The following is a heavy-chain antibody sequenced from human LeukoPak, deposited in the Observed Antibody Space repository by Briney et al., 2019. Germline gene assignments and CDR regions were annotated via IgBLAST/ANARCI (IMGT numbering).Heavy chain of an antibody. V-gene: IGHV4-59*08. Sequence: SETLSLTCTVSGGSISSYYWSWIRQPPGKGLEWIGYIYYSGSTNYNPSLKSRVTISVDTSKNQFSLKLSSVTAADTAVYYCARHSRDGFIEPYFDYWGQGTLVTDSS. CDR2: IYYSGST. D-gene: IGHD5-24*01. CDR3: ARHSRDGFIEPYFDY. J-gene: IGHJ4*02. CDR1: GGSISSYY.